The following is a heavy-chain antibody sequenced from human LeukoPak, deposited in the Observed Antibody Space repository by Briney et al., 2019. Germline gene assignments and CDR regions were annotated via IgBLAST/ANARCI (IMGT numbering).Heavy chain of an antibody. D-gene: IGHD4-11*01. V-gene: IGHV3-69-1*01. CDR3: AREGDGSNSGFAY. J-gene: IGHJ4*02. Sequence: GGSLRLSCAGSGFRFSDYNMNWVRQAPAKGLEGIAYISSTTVIYYADSVVGRFTVSRDNAHDSLYLQMSSLTLDDTAVYFCAREGDGSNSGFAYWGQGTLVTVSS. CDR1: GFRFSDYN. CDR2: ISSTTVI.